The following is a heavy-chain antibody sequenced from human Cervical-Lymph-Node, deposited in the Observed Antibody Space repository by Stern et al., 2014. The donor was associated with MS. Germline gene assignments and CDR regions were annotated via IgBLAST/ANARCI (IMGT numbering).Heavy chain of an antibody. D-gene: IGHD1-1*01. CDR3: ARPPPRRKWDDPNYGMDV. J-gene: IGHJ6*02. V-gene: IGHV5-51*03. CDR1: GYTFTNNW. Sequence: QLVQSGAEVKKPGESLKISCKGSGYTFTNNWIAWVRQMPGKGLEWMGIIYPDDSDIRYSPSLQGQVTISADKSIRTAYLPWSSLKAADSAVYYCARPPPRRKWDDPNYGMDVWGQGTTVTVSS. CDR2: IYPDDSDI.